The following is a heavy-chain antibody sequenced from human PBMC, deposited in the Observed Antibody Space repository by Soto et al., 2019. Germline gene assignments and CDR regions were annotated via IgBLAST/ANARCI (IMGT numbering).Heavy chain of an antibody. CDR2: INPNSGAT. V-gene: IGHV1-2*02. J-gene: IGHJ5*02. CDR3: ARDGGTIFAFVP. D-gene: IGHD3-3*01. Sequence: ASVQVSCTASGYTFTGYFFHWLGPAPRQGLEWVGYINPNSGATKYAPRFQGRVTMNSDTYIRTAYMDLRNLRSDDTAVYYCARDGGTIFAFVPWGPGTLVTVSS. CDR1: GYTFTGYF.